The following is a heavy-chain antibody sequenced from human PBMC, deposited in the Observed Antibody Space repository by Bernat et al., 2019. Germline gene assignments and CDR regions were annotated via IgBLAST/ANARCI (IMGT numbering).Heavy chain of an antibody. D-gene: IGHD3-10*01. CDR1: GGSVSSGYY. CDR3: ARSGSHYATYYFDY. V-gene: IGHV4-38-2*02. CDR2: IYHSGST. Sequence: QVQLQESGPGLVKPSETLSLTCTVSGGSVSSGYYWGWIRQPPGKGLEWIGSIYHSGSTYYNPSLKGRVTISVDTSKNQFSLKLSSVTAADTAVYLCARSGSHYATYYFDYWGQGTLVTVSS. J-gene: IGHJ4*02.